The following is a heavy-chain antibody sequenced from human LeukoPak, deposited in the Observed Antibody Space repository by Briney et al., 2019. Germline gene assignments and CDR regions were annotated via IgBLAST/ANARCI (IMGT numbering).Heavy chain of an antibody. Sequence: SETLSLTCTVSGGSISSGGYYWSWIRQPPGKGLEWIGYIYYSGSTNYNPSLKSRVTISVDTSKNQFSLKLSSVTAADTAVYYCARTYYDFWSPPNYYMDVWGKGTTVTVSS. CDR1: GGSISSGGYY. D-gene: IGHD3-3*01. V-gene: IGHV4-61*08. CDR2: IYYSGST. CDR3: ARTYYDFWSPPNYYMDV. J-gene: IGHJ6*03.